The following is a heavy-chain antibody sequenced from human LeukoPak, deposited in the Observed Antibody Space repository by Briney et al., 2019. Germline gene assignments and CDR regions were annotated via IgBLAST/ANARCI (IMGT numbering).Heavy chain of an antibody. D-gene: IGHD3-3*01. Sequence: GASVTVSCKASGYTFTSYGISWVRQAPGQGLEWMGWITAYNGNTNYAQKLQGRVTMTTDTSTSTAYMELRSLRSDDTAVYYCARDPPYYDFWSGYYTIFDYWGQGTLVTVSS. CDR2: ITAYNGNT. CDR3: ARDPPYYDFWSGYYTIFDY. J-gene: IGHJ4*02. CDR1: GYTFTSYG. V-gene: IGHV1-18*01.